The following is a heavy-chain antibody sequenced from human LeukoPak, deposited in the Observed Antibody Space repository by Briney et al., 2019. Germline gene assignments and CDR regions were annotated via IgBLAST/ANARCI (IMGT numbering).Heavy chain of an antibody. CDR2: IYYSGST. CDR1: GGSISSSCYY. D-gene: IGHD2/OR15-2a*01. CDR3: ARASAKYYDDFDY. V-gene: IGHV4-39*02. Sequence: SETLSLTCAVSGGSISSSCYYWGWIRQPPGKGLQWIGSIYYSGSTYYNPSLKSRVTISVDTSKNHFSLKLSSVTAADTAIYYCARASAKYYDDFDYWGQGILVTVSS. J-gene: IGHJ4*02.